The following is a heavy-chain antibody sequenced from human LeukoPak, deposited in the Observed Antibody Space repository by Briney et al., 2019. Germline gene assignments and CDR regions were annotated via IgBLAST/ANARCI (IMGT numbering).Heavy chain of an antibody. CDR1: GYSFTSYW. CDR3: ARRYYDSSEENWFDP. V-gene: IGHV5-51*06. D-gene: IGHD3-22*01. J-gene: IGHJ5*02. Sequence: GASLKISCKGSGYSFTSYWIGWVRQMPGKGLEWRGIIYPGDSDTRYSPSFQGQVTNSAHKSICPACLPWCTPRTPECATVCCARRYYDSSEENWFDPGGQGTLVTVSS. CDR2: IYPGDSDT.